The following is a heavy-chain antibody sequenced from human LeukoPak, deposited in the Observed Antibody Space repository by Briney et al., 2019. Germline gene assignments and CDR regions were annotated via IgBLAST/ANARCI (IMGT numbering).Heavy chain of an antibody. CDR1: GGSISSSSYY. J-gene: IGHJ4*02. CDR2: IYYSGST. CDR3: ARVLDGYNAGFDY. Sequence: PSETLSLTCTVSGGSISSSSYYWGWIRQPPGKGLEWIGSIYYSGSTYYNPSLKSRVTISVDTSKNQFSLKLSSVTAADTAVYYCARVLDGYNAGFDYWGQGTLVTVSS. V-gene: IGHV4-39*01. D-gene: IGHD5-24*01.